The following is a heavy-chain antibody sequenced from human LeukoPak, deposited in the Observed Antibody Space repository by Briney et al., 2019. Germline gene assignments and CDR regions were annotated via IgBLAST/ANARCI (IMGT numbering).Heavy chain of an antibody. CDR3: ARRRGGYCSSTSCYLFDY. D-gene: IGHD2-2*01. CDR1: GGSISSYY. V-gene: IGHV4-59*08. Sequence: PSETLSLTCTVSGGSISSYYWSWIRQPPGKGLEWIGYIYYSGSTNYNPSLKSRVTISVDTSKNQFSLKLSSVTAADTAVYYCARRRGGYCSSTSCYLFDYWGQGTLVTVSS. J-gene: IGHJ4*02. CDR2: IYYSGST.